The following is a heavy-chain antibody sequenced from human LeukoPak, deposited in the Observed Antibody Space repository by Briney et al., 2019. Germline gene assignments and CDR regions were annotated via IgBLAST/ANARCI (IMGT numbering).Heavy chain of an antibody. CDR2: ISYAGTNK. J-gene: IGHJ4*02. Sequence: GGSLRLSCVVSGFTLTNYALHWVRKAPGKGLEWEAVISYAGTNKYYADSVKGRFTISRDISKNTVYLHMDSLRDEDTAVYFCARGGYYYDTTGSPGDYWGQGTLVTVSS. CDR3: ARGGYYYDTTGSPGDY. D-gene: IGHD3-22*01. CDR1: GFTLTNYA. V-gene: IGHV3-30-3*01.